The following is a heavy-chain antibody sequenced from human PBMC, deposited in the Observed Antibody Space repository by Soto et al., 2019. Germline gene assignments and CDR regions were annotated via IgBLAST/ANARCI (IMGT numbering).Heavy chain of an antibody. CDR2: ISSSSSYI. CDR1: GFTFSSYS. J-gene: IGHJ4*02. V-gene: IGHV3-21*01. D-gene: IGHD3-22*01. CDR3: ARGKIGYSSGFLFDY. Sequence: EVQLVESGGGLVKPGGSLRLSCAASGFTFSSYSMNWVRQAPVNGLEWVSSISSSSSYIYYADSVKGRFTISRDNAKNSLYLQMNSLRAEDTAVYYCARGKIGYSSGFLFDYWGQGTLVTVSS.